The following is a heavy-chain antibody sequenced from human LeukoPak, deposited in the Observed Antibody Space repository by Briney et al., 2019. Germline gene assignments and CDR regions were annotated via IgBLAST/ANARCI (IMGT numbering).Heavy chain of an antibody. CDR2: IYYSGST. V-gene: IGHV4-59*01. CDR1: GGSFSGYY. Sequence: SETLSLTCAVYGGSFSGYYWSWIRQPPGKGLEWIGYIYYSGSTNYNPSLKSRVTISVDTSKNQFSLKLSSLTAADTAVYYCARTRVPAAPYNWFDPWGQGTLVTVSS. CDR3: ARTRVPAAPYNWFDP. D-gene: IGHD2-2*01. J-gene: IGHJ5*02.